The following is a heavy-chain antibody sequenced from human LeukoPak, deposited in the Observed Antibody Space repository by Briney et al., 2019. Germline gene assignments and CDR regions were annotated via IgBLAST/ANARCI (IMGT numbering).Heavy chain of an antibody. J-gene: IGHJ5*02. CDR1: GGSISSYY. D-gene: IGHD1-14*01. Sequence: SETLSLTCTVSGGSISSYYWSWIRQPAGEGLEWIGRIYTSGSTNYNPSLKSRVTMSVDTSKNQFSLKLSSVTAADTAVYYCARDKITFNWFDPWGQGTLVTVSS. V-gene: IGHV4-4*07. CDR3: ARDKITFNWFDP. CDR2: IYTSGST.